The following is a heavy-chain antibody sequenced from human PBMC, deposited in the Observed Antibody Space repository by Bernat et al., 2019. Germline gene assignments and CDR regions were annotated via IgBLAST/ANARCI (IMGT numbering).Heavy chain of an antibody. CDR2: TRDTP. CDR1: EFTFSGHF. V-gene: IGHV3-72*01. Sequence: VQLVESGGGVVQPGGSLRLACAGSEFTFSGHFIDWVRQAPGKGLEWIGRTRDTPQYAASVKGRFSMSRDDPKNLLYLQMNSLKSEDTAVYYCLGWYYGMNVWGQGTTVTVS. J-gene: IGHJ6*02. D-gene: IGHD6-19*01. CDR3: LGWYYGMNV.